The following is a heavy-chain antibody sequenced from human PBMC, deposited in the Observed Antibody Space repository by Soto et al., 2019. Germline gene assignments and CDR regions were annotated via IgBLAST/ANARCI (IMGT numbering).Heavy chain of an antibody. CDR3: ARIGYSSSSLDY. V-gene: IGHV3-7*05. CDR2: INQDGSVK. Sequence: PGGSLRLSCAASGFTFSSYWMTWVRQAPGKGLEWVANINQDGSVKYYADSVKGRLTVSRDNAKNSLYMQMNSLRAEDTAVYYCARIGYSSSSLDYWGPGTLVTVSS. CDR1: GFTFSSYW. J-gene: IGHJ4*02. D-gene: IGHD6-13*01.